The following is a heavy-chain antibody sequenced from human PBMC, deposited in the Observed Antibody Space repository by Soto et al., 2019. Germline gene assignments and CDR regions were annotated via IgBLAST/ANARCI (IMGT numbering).Heavy chain of an antibody. D-gene: IGHD2-2*01. CDR1: GVSISRCS. CDR3: ATSAGCYCSTNTCAANFAYFDL. Sequence: GLLTLDCAVCGVSISRCSLYRDRKAPGKGLGWVSTIHGGGDYTHYTHSVKGPFTTSRANSNSTLYLQMNRLTPDHTAVYYSATSAGCYCSTNTCAANFAYFDLWGRGTLVTVSS. CDR2: IHGGGDYT. J-gene: IGHJ2*01. V-gene: IGHV3-23*01.